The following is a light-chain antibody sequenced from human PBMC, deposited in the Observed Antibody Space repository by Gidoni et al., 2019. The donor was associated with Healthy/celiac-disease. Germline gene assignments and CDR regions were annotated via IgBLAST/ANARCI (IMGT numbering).Light chain of an antibody. Sequence: DIQLTQSPSFLSASVGDRVTITCRASQGISSYLAWYQQKPGKAPKLLIYAASTLQSGFPSRFSGSGSGTEFTHTISSLQPEDFATYYCQQLNSYPPYTFGQGTKLEIK. CDR2: AAS. CDR3: QQLNSYPPYT. CDR1: QGISSY. V-gene: IGKV1-9*01. J-gene: IGKJ2*01.